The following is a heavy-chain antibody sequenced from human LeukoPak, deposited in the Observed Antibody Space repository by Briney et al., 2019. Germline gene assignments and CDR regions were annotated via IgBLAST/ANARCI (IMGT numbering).Heavy chain of an antibody. J-gene: IGHJ6*04. D-gene: IGHD3-10*02. Sequence: GGSLRLSCAASGFTFSTYAMSWVRQAPGKGLEWVSGISGSGGGGTYYADSAKGRFTISRDNSKNTLYMQMSSLRAEDTAVYYCAELGITMIGGVWGKGTTVTISS. CDR1: GFTFSTYA. CDR3: AELGITMIGGV. CDR2: ISGSGGGGT. V-gene: IGHV3-23*01.